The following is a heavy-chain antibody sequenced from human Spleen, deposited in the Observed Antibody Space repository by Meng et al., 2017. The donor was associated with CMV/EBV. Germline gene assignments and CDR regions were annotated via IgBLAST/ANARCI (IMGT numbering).Heavy chain of an antibody. CDR1: GYSISSGHY. CDR2: IYHSGTT. V-gene: IGHV4-38-2*02. D-gene: IGHD3-16*01. Sequence: SETLSLTCTVSGYSISSGHYWGWIRQSPGKGLEWIGSIYHSGTTYYNPSLKSRVTISIDTSKNQFSLRVSSVTAADTAVYYCARDSAWGYYGMDVWGQGTTVTVSS. J-gene: IGHJ6*02. CDR3: ARDSAWGYYGMDV.